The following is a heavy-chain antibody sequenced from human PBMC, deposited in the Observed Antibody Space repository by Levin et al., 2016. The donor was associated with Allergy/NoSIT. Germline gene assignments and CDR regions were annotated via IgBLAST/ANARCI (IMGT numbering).Heavy chain of an antibody. CDR3: AISYYYDSSGYYC. V-gene: IGHV4-39*01. Sequence: WIRQPPGKGLEWIGSIYYSGSTYYNPSLKSRVTISVDTSKNQFSLKLSSVTAADTAVYYCAISYYYDSSGYYCWGQGTLVTVSS. D-gene: IGHD3-22*01. J-gene: IGHJ4*02. CDR2: IYYSGST.